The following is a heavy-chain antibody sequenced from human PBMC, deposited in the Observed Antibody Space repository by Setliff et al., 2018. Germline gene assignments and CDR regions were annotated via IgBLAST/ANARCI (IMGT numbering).Heavy chain of an antibody. V-gene: IGHV4-4*02. J-gene: IGHJ4*02. D-gene: IGHD6-19*01. Sequence: SETLSLTCAVSGGSISSSNWWSWVRQPPGKGLEWIGEIYHSGSTNYNPSLKSRVTISVDKSKNQFSLKLSSVTAADPAVYYWARLGQWRVLGFFDYWGQGALVTVSS. CDR1: GGSISSSNW. CDR3: ARLGQWRVLGFFDY. CDR2: IYHSGST.